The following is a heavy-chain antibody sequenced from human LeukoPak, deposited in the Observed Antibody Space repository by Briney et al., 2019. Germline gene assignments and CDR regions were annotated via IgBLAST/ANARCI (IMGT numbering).Heavy chain of an antibody. D-gene: IGHD6-13*01. Sequence: PSETLSLTCTVSGGSISSGGYYWSWIRQHPGKGLEWIGYIYYSGSTNYNPSLKSRVTISVDTSKNQFSLKLSSVTAADTAVYYCARHLPGIAAFDYWGQGTLVTVSS. CDR1: GGSISSGGYY. CDR3: ARHLPGIAAFDY. J-gene: IGHJ4*02. CDR2: IYYSGST. V-gene: IGHV4-61*08.